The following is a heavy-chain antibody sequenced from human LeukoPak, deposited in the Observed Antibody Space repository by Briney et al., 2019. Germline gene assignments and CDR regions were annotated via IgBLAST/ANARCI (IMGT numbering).Heavy chain of an antibody. CDR2: LSGSGNSR. CDR3: ARDVNGGY. V-gene: IGHV3-23*01. Sequence: GGSLRLSCAASGFTYSSYAMTWVRQSPGKGLEWVSTLSGSGNSRYYADSVQGRFTISRDNFKNALYLQMNSLRVEDTAVYYCARDVNGGYWGQGTLVTVSS. D-gene: IGHD2-8*01. CDR1: GFTYSSYA. J-gene: IGHJ4*02.